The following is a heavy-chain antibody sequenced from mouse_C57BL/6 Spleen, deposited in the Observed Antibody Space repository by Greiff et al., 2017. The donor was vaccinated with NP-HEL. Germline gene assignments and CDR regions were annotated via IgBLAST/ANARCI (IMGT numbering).Heavy chain of an antibody. CDR3: ARGGPGYAMDY. Sequence: DVQLQESGPGLVKPSQSLSLTCSVTGYSITSGYYWNWIRQFPGNKLEWMGYMSYDGSNNYNPSLKNRISITRDTSKNQFFLKLNSVTTEDTATYYCARGGPGYAMDYWGQGTSVTVSS. V-gene: IGHV3-6*01. CDR2: MSYDGSN. CDR1: GYSITSGYY. J-gene: IGHJ4*01.